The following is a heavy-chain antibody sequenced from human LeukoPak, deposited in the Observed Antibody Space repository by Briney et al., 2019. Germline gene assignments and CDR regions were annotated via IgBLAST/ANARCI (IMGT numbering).Heavy chain of an antibody. CDR1: GYTFTSYG. J-gene: IGHJ4*02. Sequence: ASVKVSCKASGYTFTSYGISWVRQAPGQGLEWMGWISAYNGNTNYAQKLQGRVTMTTDTSTSTAYMELRSLRSDDTAVYYCATDHGGKSGKGEFDYWGQGTLVTVSS. V-gene: IGHV1-18*01. CDR3: ATDHGGKSGKGEFDY. CDR2: ISAYNGNT. D-gene: IGHD4-23*01.